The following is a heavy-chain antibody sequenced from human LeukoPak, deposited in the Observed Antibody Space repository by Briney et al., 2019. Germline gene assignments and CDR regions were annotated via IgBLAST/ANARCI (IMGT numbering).Heavy chain of an antibody. J-gene: IGHJ4*02. Sequence: SETLSLTCTVSGDSISSDYWSWLRQPPGKGLEWIGYSGSTNYNPSLKSRVTISVDTAKNQFSLKLTSVTSADTAVYFCARAGDTVYYFDYWGQGTLVIVSA. CDR1: GDSISSDY. CDR2: SGST. V-gene: IGHV4-59*01. D-gene: IGHD2-21*02. CDR3: ARAGDTVYYFDY.